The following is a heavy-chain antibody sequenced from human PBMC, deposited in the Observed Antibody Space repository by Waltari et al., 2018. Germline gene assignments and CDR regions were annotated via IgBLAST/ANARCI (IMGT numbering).Heavy chain of an antibody. J-gene: IGHJ4*02. CDR3: ARDRDYYDSSGYYYFDY. Sequence: QVQLQESGPGLVKPSQTLSLTCTVSGGSISSGSYYWSWIRPPAGKGLEWIGRIYTSGSTNYNPSLKSRVTISVDTSKNQFSLKLSSVTAADTAVYYCARDRDYYDSSGYYYFDYWGQGTLVTVSS. V-gene: IGHV4-61*02. CDR1: GGSISSGSYY. D-gene: IGHD3-22*01. CDR2: IYTSGST.